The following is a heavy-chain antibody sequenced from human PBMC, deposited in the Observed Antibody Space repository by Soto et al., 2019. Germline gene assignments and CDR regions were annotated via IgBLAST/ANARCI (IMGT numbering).Heavy chain of an antibody. CDR1: GFTFSTFD. D-gene: IGHD7-27*01. CDR2: IWGSGGST. J-gene: IGHJ4*02. Sequence: PGGSLRLSCAASGFTFSTFDMTWVRQAPGKGLEWVSVIWGSGGSTHYADSVKGRFTISKDNSKNTLYLQMNSLRAEDTALYYCVKGAWGDFWGQGTLVTVSS. CDR3: VKGAWGDF. V-gene: IGHV3-23*01.